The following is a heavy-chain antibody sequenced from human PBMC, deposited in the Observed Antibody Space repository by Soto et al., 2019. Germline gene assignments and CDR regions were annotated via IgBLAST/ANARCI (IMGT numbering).Heavy chain of an antibody. CDR3: ARVLGGYDGDYNYFDY. D-gene: IGHD4-17*01. J-gene: IGHJ4*02. V-gene: IGHV3-30-3*01. CDR2: ISYDGSNK. Sequence: QVQLVESGGGVVQPGRSLRLSCAGSGFTFSNYAIQWVRQAPGKGLEWVAVISYDGSNKYYADSVKGRFTISRDNSKNTLYLQMNSLLAENTAVYYCARVLGGYDGDYNYFDYWCQGTLVTVS. CDR1: GFTFSNYA.